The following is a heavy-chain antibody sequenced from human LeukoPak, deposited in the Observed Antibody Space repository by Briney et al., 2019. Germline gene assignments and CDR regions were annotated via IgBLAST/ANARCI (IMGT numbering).Heavy chain of an antibody. J-gene: IGHJ4*02. CDR1: GFTFSSYW. V-gene: IGHV3-74*01. CDR3: AKDIGRGDTY. D-gene: IGHD5-18*01. Sequence: PGGSLRLSCAASGFTFSSYWMHWVRHASGKGLVWVSRINSDGSSTNYADSVKGRFTISRDNARNTLYLQMNSLRVEDTAVYYCAKDIGRGDTYWGQGTLVTVSS. CDR2: INSDGSST.